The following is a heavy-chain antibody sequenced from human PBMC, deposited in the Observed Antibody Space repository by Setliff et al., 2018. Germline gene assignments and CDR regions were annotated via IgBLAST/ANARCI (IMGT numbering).Heavy chain of an antibody. CDR3: ARARYCSGGRCYWTWLDS. J-gene: IGHJ5*01. V-gene: IGHV4-4*08. Sequence: SETLSLTCTVSDVSISGYYWSWIRQPPGKGLEWIGYIHSSGRSNYNPSLKSRVTTSXXXXXXXXXXXXXXXXXXXXXVXXCARARYCSGGRCYWTWLDSWAQGTLVTVSS. D-gene: IGHD2-15*01. CDR1: DVSISGYY. CDR2: IHSSGRS.